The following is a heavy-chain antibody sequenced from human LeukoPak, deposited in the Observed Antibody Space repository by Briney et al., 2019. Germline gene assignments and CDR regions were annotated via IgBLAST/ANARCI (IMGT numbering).Heavy chain of an antibody. D-gene: IGHD4-23*01. CDR3: ARDRAVVTPSAYYYYYMDV. Sequence: GGSLRLSCAASGFTFSSYEMNWVRQAPGKGLEWVSYISSSGSTIYYADSVKGRFTISRDNAKNSLYLQMNSLRAEDTAVYYCARDRAVVTPSAYYYYYMDVWGKGTTVTISS. CDR2: ISSSGSTI. V-gene: IGHV3-48*03. CDR1: GFTFSSYE. J-gene: IGHJ6*03.